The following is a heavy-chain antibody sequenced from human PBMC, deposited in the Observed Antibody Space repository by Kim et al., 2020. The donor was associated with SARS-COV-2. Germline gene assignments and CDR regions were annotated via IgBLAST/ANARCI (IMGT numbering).Heavy chain of an antibody. V-gene: IGHV1-58*01. D-gene: IGHD6-13*01. J-gene: IGHJ6*02. CDR3: AADSIAHFYYGMDV. Sequence: EQKFQERVTITRDMSTSTAYMELSSLRSEDTAVYYCAADSIAHFYYGMDVWGQGTTVTVSS.